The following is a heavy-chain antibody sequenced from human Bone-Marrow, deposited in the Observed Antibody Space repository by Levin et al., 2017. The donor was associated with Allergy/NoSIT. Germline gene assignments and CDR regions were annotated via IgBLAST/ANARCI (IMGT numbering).Heavy chain of an antibody. V-gene: IGHV4-59*08. CDR3: ARQYHYDTICYYFDY. D-gene: IGHD3-22*01. CDR2: IYYTGGT. CDR1: GASISSYY. Sequence: SETLSLTCSVSGASISSYYWSWIRQPPGKGLEWIGYIYYTGGTSYNPSLKSRVTISVDTSKNQFSLKLSSVTAADTAVYYCARQYHYDTICYYFDYWGQGSLVTVSS. J-gene: IGHJ4*02.